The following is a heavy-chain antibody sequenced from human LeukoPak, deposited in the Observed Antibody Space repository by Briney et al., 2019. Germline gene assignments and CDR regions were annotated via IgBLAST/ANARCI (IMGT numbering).Heavy chain of an antibody. CDR2: IYHSGST. D-gene: IGHD2-15*01. J-gene: IGHJ5*02. V-gene: IGHV4-30-2*01. CDR1: GGSISSGGYS. CDR3: VRGYCSGGSCYGTNWFDP. Sequence: SQTLSLTCAVSGGSISSGGYSWSWIRQPPGKGLEWIGYIYHSGSTYYNPSLKSRVTISVDRSKNQFSLKLSSVTAADTAVYYCVRGYCSGGSCYGTNWFDPWGQGTLVTVSS.